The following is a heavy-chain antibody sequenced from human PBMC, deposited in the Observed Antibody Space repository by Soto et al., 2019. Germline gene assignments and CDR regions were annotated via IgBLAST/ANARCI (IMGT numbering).Heavy chain of an antibody. V-gene: IGHV4-34*02. CDR1: GGSFSGYY. CDR2: INHRGST. J-gene: IGHJ4*02. CDR3: ARGRWLRQSFDY. Sequence: QLQLEQWGAGLLKPSETLSLTCAVYGGSFSGYYWSLIRQPPGKGLEWIGEINHRGSTNYNPSLKSRVTISVDTSKNQFSLNLYSVTAADTAVYYCARGRWLRQSFDYWGQGNLVTVSS. D-gene: IGHD5-12*01.